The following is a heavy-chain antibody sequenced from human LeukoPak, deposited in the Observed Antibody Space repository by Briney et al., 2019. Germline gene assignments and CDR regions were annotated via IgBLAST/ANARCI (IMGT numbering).Heavy chain of an antibody. J-gene: IGHJ4*02. CDR2: ISGSGGST. CDR3: ARVLVGVTALLGGGDY. V-gene: IGHV3-23*01. D-gene: IGHD2-21*02. Sequence: GGSLRLSCAASGFTFSSYAMSWVRQAPGKGLEWVSAISGSGGSTYYADSVKGRFTISRDNSKNTLYLQMNSLRAEDTAVYYCARVLVGVTALLGGGDYWGQGILVTVSS. CDR1: GFTFSSYA.